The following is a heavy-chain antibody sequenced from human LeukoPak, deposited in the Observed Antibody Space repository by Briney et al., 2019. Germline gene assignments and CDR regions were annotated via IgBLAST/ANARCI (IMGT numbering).Heavy chain of an antibody. CDR1: GFTFSFYS. D-gene: IGHD2-2*01. CDR3: VRDQQPEVPTSDSSPSA. J-gene: IGHJ5*02. V-gene: IGHV3-21*01. CDR2: ISSSGNYI. Sequence: GGSLRLSCAASGFTFSFYSMHWVRQAPGKGLEWVSCISSSGNYIYYADSVKGRFIISRDNDKNSLHLQMNILRADDTAVYYCVRDQQPEVPTSDSSPSAWGQGTLVTVSS.